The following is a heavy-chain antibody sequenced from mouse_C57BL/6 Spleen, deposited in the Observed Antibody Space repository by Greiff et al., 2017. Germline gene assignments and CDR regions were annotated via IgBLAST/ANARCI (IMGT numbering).Heavy chain of an antibody. CDR3: ASPYGNSDY. J-gene: IGHJ2*01. Sequence: VQLKESGAELVKPGASVKLSCTASGFNIKDYYMHWVKQRTEQGLEWIGRIDPEDGETKYAPKFQGKATITADTSSNTAYLQLSSLTSEDTAVYYCASPYGNSDYWGQGTTLTVSS. CDR1: GFNIKDYY. CDR2: IDPEDGET. V-gene: IGHV14-2*01. D-gene: IGHD2-1*01.